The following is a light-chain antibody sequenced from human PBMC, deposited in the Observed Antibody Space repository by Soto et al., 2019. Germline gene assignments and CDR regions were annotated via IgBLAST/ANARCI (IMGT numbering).Light chain of an antibody. CDR1: QSVRSSN. Sequence: EIVLTQSPGTLSLSPGERATLSCRASQSVRSSNLAWYQQKPGQAPRLLIYDASSRATGIPDRFGGSGSGTDFTLTISRLEAEDFAVYYCQQYGITPPITFGQGTRLEIK. J-gene: IGKJ5*01. V-gene: IGKV3-20*01. CDR3: QQYGITPPIT. CDR2: DAS.